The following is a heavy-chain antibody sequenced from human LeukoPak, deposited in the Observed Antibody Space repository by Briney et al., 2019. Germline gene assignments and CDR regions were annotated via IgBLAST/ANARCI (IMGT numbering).Heavy chain of an antibody. V-gene: IGHV3-48*04. CDR3: ARDRGGSYSAIDY. CDR2: ISSSSITI. J-gene: IGHJ4*02. D-gene: IGHD2-15*01. CDR1: GFTYSSYS. Sequence: GGSLRLSCAASGFTYSSYSLNWVRQAPGKGLEWVSFISSSSITIYYADSVKGRFTISRDNAEKSLYLQMNSLRAEDTAVYYCARDRGGSYSAIDYWGQGTLVTVSS.